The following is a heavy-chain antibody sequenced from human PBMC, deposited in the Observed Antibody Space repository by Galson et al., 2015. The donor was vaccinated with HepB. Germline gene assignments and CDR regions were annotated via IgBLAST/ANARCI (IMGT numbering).Heavy chain of an antibody. CDR3: ARHGVYGEKKNWFDP. D-gene: IGHD4-17*01. Sequence: QSGAEVKKPGESLRISCKGSGYSFTSYWISWVRQMPGKGLEWMGRIDPSDSYTNYSPSFQGHVTISADKSISTAYLQWSSLKASDTAMYYCARHGVYGEKKNWFDPWGQGTLVTVSS. V-gene: IGHV5-10-1*01. CDR2: IDPSDSYT. J-gene: IGHJ5*02. CDR1: GYSFTSYW.